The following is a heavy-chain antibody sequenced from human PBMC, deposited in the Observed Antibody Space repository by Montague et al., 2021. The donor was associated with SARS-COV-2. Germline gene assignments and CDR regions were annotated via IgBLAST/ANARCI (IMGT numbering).Heavy chain of an antibody. CDR1: GDSMSSNNW. V-gene: IGHV4-4*02. CDR3: ATVFSGCSATSCYLYN. CDR2: IHHIVGT. Sequence: SETLSLTCAVSGDSMSSNNWWTWVRQSPGKGLEWIGEIHHIVGTNYNPSLKSRVSISVDKSRNQFSLNLTSVTAADTAFYYCATVFSGCSATSCYLYNWGRGTLVTVSS. J-gene: IGHJ4*02. D-gene: IGHD2-2*01.